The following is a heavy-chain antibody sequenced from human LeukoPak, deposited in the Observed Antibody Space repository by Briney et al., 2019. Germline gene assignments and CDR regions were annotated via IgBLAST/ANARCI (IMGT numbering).Heavy chain of an antibody. D-gene: IGHD6-13*01. J-gene: IGHJ4*02. CDR3: ASIAAAGSYFDY. CDR1: GYSFTSFG. CDR2: INPNSGGT. Sequence: ASVKVSCKASGYSFTSFGMNWVRQAPGQGLEWMGWINPNSGGTNYAQKFQGRVTMTRDTSISTAYMELSRLRSDDTAVYYCASIAAAGSYFDYWGQGTLVTVSS. V-gene: IGHV1-2*02.